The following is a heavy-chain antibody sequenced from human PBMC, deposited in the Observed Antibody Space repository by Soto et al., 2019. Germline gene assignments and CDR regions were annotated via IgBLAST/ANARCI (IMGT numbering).Heavy chain of an antibody. J-gene: IGHJ5*02. D-gene: IGHD2-2*01. Sequence: GGSVKVSCKASGGTFSSYAISWVRQAPGQGLEWMGGIIPIFGTANYAQKFQGRVTITADESTSTAYMELSSLRSEDTAVYYCARDRDIVVVPASIAGWFDPWGQGTLVPVSS. CDR1: GGTFSSYA. CDR3: ARDRDIVVVPASIAGWFDP. CDR2: IIPIFGTA. V-gene: IGHV1-69*13.